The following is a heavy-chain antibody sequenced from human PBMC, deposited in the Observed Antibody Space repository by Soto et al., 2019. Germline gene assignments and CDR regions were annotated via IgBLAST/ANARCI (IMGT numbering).Heavy chain of an antibody. V-gene: IGHV3-23*01. Sequence: EVQLLESGGGLVQPEGSLRLSCAASGFTFSSYAMSWVRQAPGKGLEWVSAISGSGGSTYYADSVKGRFTISRDNSKNTLYLQMNSLRAEDTAVYYCAKARGGLGSTFFAGSGDYWGQGTLVTVSS. CDR1: GFTFSSYA. CDR2: ISGSGGST. J-gene: IGHJ4*02. D-gene: IGHD3-16*01. CDR3: AKARGGLGSTFFAGSGDY.